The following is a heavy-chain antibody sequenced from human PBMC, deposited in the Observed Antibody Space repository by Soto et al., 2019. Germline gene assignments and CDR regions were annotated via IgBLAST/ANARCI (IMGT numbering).Heavy chain of an antibody. J-gene: IGHJ6*02. CDR1: GFTFSSYG. CDR2: ISSSSSTI. D-gene: IGHD6-13*01. V-gene: IGHV3-48*02. CDR3: ARDLAAAGLPMDYYYGMDV. Sequence: GGSLRLSCAASGFTFSSYGMNWVRQAPGKGLEWVSYISSSSSTIYYADSVKGRFTISRDNAKNSLYLQMNSLRDEDTAVYYCARDLAAAGLPMDYYYGMDVWGQGTTVTVSS.